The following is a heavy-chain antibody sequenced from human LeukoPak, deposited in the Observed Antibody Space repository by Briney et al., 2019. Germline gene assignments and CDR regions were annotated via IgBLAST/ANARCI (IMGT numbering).Heavy chain of an antibody. D-gene: IGHD4-17*01. J-gene: IGHJ4*02. V-gene: IGHV4-61*02. CDR1: GGSISSGSYF. Sequence: PSQTLSLTCTISGGSISSGSYFWSWIRQPAGKGLEWIGRIYTSGSTNYNPSLKSRVTISVDTSKNQFSLKLSSVTAADTAVYYCTGDYGDYVIGHWGQGTLVTVSS. CDR3: TGDYGDYVIGH. CDR2: IYTSGST.